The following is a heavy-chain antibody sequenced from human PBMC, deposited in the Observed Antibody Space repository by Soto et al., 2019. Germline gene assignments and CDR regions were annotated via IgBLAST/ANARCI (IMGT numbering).Heavy chain of an antibody. CDR1: GYSFTNYW. J-gene: IGHJ6*04. Sequence: LKISCEGSGYSFTNYWIAWVRQMPGKGLEWVGIIYPSASATRYSPSFQGQVTISADKSISTAYLQWSSLKASDTAMYYCARGSRSPNYYLPMDGCGKGTRVTVAS. V-gene: IGHV5-51*01. CDR2: IYPSASAT. CDR3: ARGSRSPNYYLPMDG. D-gene: IGHD1-26*01.